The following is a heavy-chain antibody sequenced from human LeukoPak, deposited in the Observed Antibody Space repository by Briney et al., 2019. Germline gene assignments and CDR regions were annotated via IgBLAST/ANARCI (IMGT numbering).Heavy chain of an antibody. J-gene: IGHJ5*02. V-gene: IGHV1-2*02. CDR2: INPNSGGT. CDR1: GYTFTGYT. CDR3: ARVIGSGYYHT. D-gene: IGHD3-22*01. Sequence: ASVKVSCKASGYTFTGYTTHWVRQAPGQGLEWMGWINPNSGGTNYAQKFQGRVTMTRDTSISTAYMELSRLRSDDTAVYYCARVIGSGYYHTWGQGTLVTVSS.